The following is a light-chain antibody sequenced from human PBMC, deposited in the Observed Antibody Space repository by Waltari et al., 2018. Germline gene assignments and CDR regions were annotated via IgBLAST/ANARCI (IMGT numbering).Light chain of an antibody. CDR2: DVS. J-gene: IGLJ3*02. CDR1: SSDAGVYNY. V-gene: IGLV2-14*03. CDR3: SSYTRSSTLGV. Sequence: QSALTQPAPVSGPPGPSITLPSSGTSSDAGVYNYVSWYQQHPGKAPKHLIYDVSNRPSGVSKRFSGSKSGNTASLTISGLQAEDEADYYCSSYTRSSTLGVFGGGTKLTVL.